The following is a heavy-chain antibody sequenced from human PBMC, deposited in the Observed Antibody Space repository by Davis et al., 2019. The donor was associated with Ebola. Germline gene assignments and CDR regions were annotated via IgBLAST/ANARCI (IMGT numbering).Heavy chain of an antibody. J-gene: IGHJ6*01. Sequence: AASVKVSCKASGGTFSSYAISWVRQAPGQGLEWMGWISAYNGNTNYAQKLQGRVTMTTDTSTSTAYMELRSLRSDDTAVYYCARDEGGCSSTSCYGYGMDVWGQGTTVTVSS. D-gene: IGHD2-2*01. V-gene: IGHV1-18*01. CDR3: ARDEGGCSSTSCYGYGMDV. CDR1: GGTFSSYA. CDR2: ISAYNGNT.